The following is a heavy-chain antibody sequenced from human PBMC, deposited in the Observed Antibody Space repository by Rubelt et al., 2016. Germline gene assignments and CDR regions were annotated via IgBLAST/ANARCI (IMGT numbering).Heavy chain of an antibody. CDR1: AGSISNDGYY. J-gene: IGHJ5*02. D-gene: IGHD2-21*01. CDR3: VRRTFCGGDCYRFDP. CDR2: IYYNGST. Sequence: QLQLQESGPRLVRPSETLSLTCTVSAGSISNDGYYWGWIRQPPARELAWIGSIYYNGSTSYSPSLKSRVTITVDTSTKQFSLKLVSRTAADTALYYCVRRTFCGGDCYRFDPWGQGTLVTVSS. V-gene: IGHV4-39*01.